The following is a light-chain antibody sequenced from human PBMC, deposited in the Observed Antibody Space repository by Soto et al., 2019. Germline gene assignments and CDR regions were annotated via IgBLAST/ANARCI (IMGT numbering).Light chain of an antibody. Sequence: DIQMTQSPSSLSASVGDRVTITCRARQSISSYLNWYQQKPGKAPNLLIYAASSLQSGVPSKFSGSGSGTDFTLTISSLQPEDFATYYCQQSYSSPFTFGHGTKVDIK. J-gene: IGKJ3*01. V-gene: IGKV1-39*01. CDR2: AAS. CDR1: QSISSY. CDR3: QQSYSSPFT.